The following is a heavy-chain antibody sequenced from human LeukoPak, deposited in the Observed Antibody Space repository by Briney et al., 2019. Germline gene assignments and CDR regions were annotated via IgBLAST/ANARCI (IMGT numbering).Heavy chain of an antibody. CDR3: AKKPDYYYYYMDV. J-gene: IGHJ6*03. CDR1: GFTFSSYS. CDR2: ISSSSTI. D-gene: IGHD1-14*01. Sequence: GGSLRLSCAASGFTFSSYSMNWVRQAPGKGLEWVSDISSSSTIYYADSVKGRFTISRDNAKNTLYLQMNSLRAEDTAVYYCAKKPDYYYYYMDVWGKGTTVTISS. V-gene: IGHV3-48*01.